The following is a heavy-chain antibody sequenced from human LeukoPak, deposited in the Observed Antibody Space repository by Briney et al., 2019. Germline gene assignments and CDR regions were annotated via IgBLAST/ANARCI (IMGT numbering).Heavy chain of an antibody. V-gene: IGHV3-7*01. CDR2: IKQDGSEK. CDR1: GFNFSSYW. D-gene: IGHD3-3*01. J-gene: IGHJ5*02. Sequence: GGSLRLSCAASGFNFSSYWMSWVRQAPGKGLEWVANIKQDGSEKYYVDSVKGRFTISRDNAKNSLYLQMNSLRAEDTAVYYCARRSRTIFGVVTSWGQGTLVTVSS. CDR3: ARRSRTIFGVVTS.